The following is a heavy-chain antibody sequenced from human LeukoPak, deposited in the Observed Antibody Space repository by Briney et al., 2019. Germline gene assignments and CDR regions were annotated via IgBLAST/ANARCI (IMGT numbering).Heavy chain of an antibody. CDR2: INHSGST. CDR1: GGSFSGYY. J-gene: IGHJ3*02. V-gene: IGHV4-34*01. CDR3: ARSEQWLVLTFDI. Sequence: SETLSLTCAVYGGSFSGYYWSWIRQPPGKGLEWIGEINHSGSTNYNPSLKSRVTISVDTSKNQFSLELSSVTAADTAVYYCARSEQWLVLTFDIWGQGTMVTVSS. D-gene: IGHD6-19*01.